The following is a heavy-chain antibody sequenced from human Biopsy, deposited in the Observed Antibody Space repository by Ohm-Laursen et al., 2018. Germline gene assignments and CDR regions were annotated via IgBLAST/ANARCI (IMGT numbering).Heavy chain of an antibody. Sequence: GTLSLTCPVSGGSISNNNYYWGWIRQPPGKGLEWIGSTFYRGSNHYKPSLKSRVNISVDTSKNQFSLKLNSVTAADAAVYYCARDYDTSGYYYVSWGQGTLVTVSS. CDR2: TFYRGSN. CDR1: GGSISNNNYY. CDR3: ARDYDTSGYYYVS. D-gene: IGHD3-22*01. V-gene: IGHV4-39*01. J-gene: IGHJ5*02.